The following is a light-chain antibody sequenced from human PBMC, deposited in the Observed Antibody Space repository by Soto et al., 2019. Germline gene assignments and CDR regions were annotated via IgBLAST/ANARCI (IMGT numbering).Light chain of an antibody. V-gene: IGKV3-20*01. Sequence: EIVLTQSPGTLSLSPGERATLSCRASQSVSSNYLAWYEQKPGQAPRLLLYGASSRATGIPDRFSGSGSWTDFTLTIRRLEPEDFAVYYCQQYGSSYPWTFGQGTKVDIK. CDR1: QSVSSNY. J-gene: IGKJ1*01. CDR3: QQYGSSYPWT. CDR2: GAS.